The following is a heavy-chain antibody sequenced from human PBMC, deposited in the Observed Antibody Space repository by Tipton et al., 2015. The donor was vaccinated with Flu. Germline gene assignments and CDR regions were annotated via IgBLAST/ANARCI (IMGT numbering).Heavy chain of an antibody. J-gene: IGHJ4*02. Sequence: TLSLTCTISGGSIGKYYWSWIRQPPGKGLEYIGYIYYGGSATYIPSLRSRVTISLDTSKDQFSLRLTSVTVADTAVYYCAGRSVAGSGSDYWGRGTLVTVSS. CDR2: IYYGGSA. D-gene: IGHD6-19*01. CDR3: AGRSVAGSGSDY. CDR1: GGSIGKYY. V-gene: IGHV4-59*08.